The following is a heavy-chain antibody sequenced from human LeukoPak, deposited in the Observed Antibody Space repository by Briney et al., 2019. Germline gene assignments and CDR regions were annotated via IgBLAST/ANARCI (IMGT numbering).Heavy chain of an antibody. Sequence: GGSLRLSCAASGFTFRNYGMSWLRQATGKGLEWVSGTIGSGDSKFYADPVKGRFTISRDNSRNTLYLHMNSLRVDDTAVYYCASLYNDYGDYWGQGALVTVSS. CDR2: TIGSGDSK. J-gene: IGHJ4*02. V-gene: IGHV3-23*01. D-gene: IGHD5-24*01. CDR3: ASLYNDYGDY. CDR1: GFTFRNYG.